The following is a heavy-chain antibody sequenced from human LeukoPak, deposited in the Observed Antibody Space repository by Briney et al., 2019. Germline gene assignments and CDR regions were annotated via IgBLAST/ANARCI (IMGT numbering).Heavy chain of an antibody. D-gene: IGHD5-12*01. V-gene: IGHV1-18*01. Sequence: ASVKVSCKASGYTFTSYGISWVRQAPGQGLEWMGWISAYNGNTNYAQKLQGRVTMTTDTSTSTAYMELRSLRSDDTAVYYCARVYSGYDLPGSLANYYFDYWGQGTLVTVSS. CDR1: GYTFTSYG. CDR3: ARVYSGYDLPGSLANYYFDY. J-gene: IGHJ4*02. CDR2: ISAYNGNT.